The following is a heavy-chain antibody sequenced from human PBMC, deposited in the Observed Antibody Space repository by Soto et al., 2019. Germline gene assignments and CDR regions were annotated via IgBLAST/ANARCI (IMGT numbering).Heavy chain of an antibody. V-gene: IGHV3-23*01. D-gene: IGHD3-9*01. CDR3: AKVIGNDIWTGSVPRNWFDP. Sequence: EVQLLESGGGLVQPGGSLRLSCAASGFTFSSYAMSWVRQAPGKGLEWVSAISGSGGSTYYADSVKGRFTISRDNSKNTLYLQMNSLRAEDTAVYYCAKVIGNDIWTGSVPRNWFDPWGQGTLVTVSS. CDR2: ISGSGGST. J-gene: IGHJ5*02. CDR1: GFTFSSYA.